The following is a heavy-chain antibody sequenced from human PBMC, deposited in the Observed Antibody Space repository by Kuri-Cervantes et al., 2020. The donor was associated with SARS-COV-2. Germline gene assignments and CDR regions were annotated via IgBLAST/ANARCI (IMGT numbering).Heavy chain of an antibody. CDR3: ARWGLKARQYFDS. J-gene: IGHJ4*02. V-gene: IGHV4-34*01. CDR2: VSQSGST. D-gene: IGHD3-16*01. CDR1: GESASGYF. Sequence: ESLKISCAMYGESASGYFWSWFRQPPGKGLEWIGEVSQSGSTDYNPSLKSPVTMTLDTSMKHFSLNLSYVTAADTAVYYCARWGLKARQYFDSWGQGTLVTVSS.